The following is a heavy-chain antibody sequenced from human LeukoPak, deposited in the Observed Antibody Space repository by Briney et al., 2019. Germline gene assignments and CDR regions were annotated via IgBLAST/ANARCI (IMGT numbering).Heavy chain of an antibody. CDR1: GGSISSGDWY. J-gene: IGHJ4*02. Sequence: SQTLSLTCTVYGGSISSGDWYWSWLRQPPGRGLEWIGYIYYSGSTYYNPALKSRVTISVDTSKNKFSLKLSPVTAADTAVYYCARDLNGLLWFGEFKDWGQGTLVTVSS. D-gene: IGHD3-10*01. CDR2: IYYSGST. CDR3: ARDLNGLLWFGEFKD. V-gene: IGHV4-30-4*01.